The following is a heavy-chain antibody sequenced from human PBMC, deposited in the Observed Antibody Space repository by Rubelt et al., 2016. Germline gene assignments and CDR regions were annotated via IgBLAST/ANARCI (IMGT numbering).Heavy chain of an antibody. CDR2: IKQDGSEK. CDR3: AGSPRYDFEDNWFDP. Sequence: EVQLVESGGGLVQPGGSLRLSCAASGFTFSSYWMSWVRQAPGKGLEWVANIKQDGSEKYYVDSVKGRVTISRDNATNSLYRQMNSLRAEDSAVYYCAGSPRYDFEDNWFDPWGQGTLVTVSS. D-gene: IGHD3-3*01. J-gene: IGHJ5*02. CDR1: GFTFSSYW. V-gene: IGHV3-7*05.